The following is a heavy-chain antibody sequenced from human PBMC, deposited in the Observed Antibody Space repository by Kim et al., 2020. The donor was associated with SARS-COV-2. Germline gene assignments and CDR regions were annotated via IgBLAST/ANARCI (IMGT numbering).Heavy chain of an antibody. V-gene: IGHV1-18*01. Sequence: NYAKKIQGRVTMTTDTSTSTAYMELRSLRSDDTAVYYCARSIYGDYGMDVWGQGTTVTVSS. D-gene: IGHD4-17*01. J-gene: IGHJ6*02. CDR3: ARSIYGDYGMDV.